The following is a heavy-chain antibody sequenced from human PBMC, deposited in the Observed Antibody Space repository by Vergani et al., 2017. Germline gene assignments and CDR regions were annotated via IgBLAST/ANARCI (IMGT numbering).Heavy chain of an antibody. CDR3: ARDEHDYGGNEPASGMDV. Sequence: QVQLVQSGAEVKKPGASVKVSCKASGYTFTGYYMHWVRQAPGQGLEWMGWINPNSGGTNYAQKFQGRVTMTRDTSISTAYMELSRLRSDDTAVYYCARDEHDYGGNEPASGMDVWGQGTTVTVSS. D-gene: IGHD4-23*01. V-gene: IGHV1-2*02. CDR1: GYTFTGYY. CDR2: INPNSGGT. J-gene: IGHJ6*02.